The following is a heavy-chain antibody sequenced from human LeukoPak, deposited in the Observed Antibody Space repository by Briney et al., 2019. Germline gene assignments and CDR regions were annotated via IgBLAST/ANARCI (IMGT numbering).Heavy chain of an antibody. CDR3: ARGRSWTYYYYGMDV. CDR1: GFTFSSYA. Sequence: PGGSLRLSCAASGFTFSSYAMHWVRQAPGKGLEYVSAISSNGGSTYYANSVKGRFTISRDNSKNTLYLQMGSLRAEDMAVYYCARGRSWTYYYYGMDVWGQGTTVTVSS. CDR2: ISSNGGST. V-gene: IGHV3-64*01. J-gene: IGHJ6*02. D-gene: IGHD6-13*01.